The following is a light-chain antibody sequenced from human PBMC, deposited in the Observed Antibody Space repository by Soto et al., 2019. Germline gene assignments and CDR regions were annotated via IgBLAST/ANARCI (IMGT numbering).Light chain of an antibody. CDR1: QSIRDNY. CDR2: RAS. J-gene: IGKJ1*01. CDR3: PQRSNWPPT. V-gene: IGKV3-11*01. Sequence: EIVLTQSPGTLSLSPGDRATLSCRASQSIRDNYLAWYQQKPGQAPSLLIYRASNRATGIPDRFSGSGSGTDFTLTISSLEPEDFAVYYCPQRSNWPPTFGQGTKVDIK.